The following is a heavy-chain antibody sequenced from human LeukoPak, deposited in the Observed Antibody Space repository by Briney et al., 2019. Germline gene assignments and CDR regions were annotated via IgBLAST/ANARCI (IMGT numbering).Heavy chain of an antibody. CDR1: GYTFTNYA. V-gene: IGHV1-18*01. D-gene: IGHD4-17*01. Sequence: ASVKASCKGSGYTFTNYAISWARQAPGQGLEWMGWTSVYKGNTNYAQKFQGRVTMTTDTSTSTTYMEVRSLRSDDTAMYYCAREGELNTVTPVFDSWGQGTLVIVSS. CDR2: TSVYKGNT. J-gene: IGHJ4*02. CDR3: AREGELNTVTPVFDS.